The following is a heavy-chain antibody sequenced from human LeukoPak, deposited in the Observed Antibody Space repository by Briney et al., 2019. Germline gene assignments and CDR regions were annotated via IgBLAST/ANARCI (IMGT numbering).Heavy chain of an antibody. D-gene: IGHD6-19*01. V-gene: IGHV3-33*01. CDR2: IWFDGSNE. CDR1: GFSFNTYG. Sequence: GGSLRLSCAASGFSFNTYGMHWVRQAPGKGLEWVAVIWFDGSNEYYVDSVKGRFTISRDNSQDTLYLQMNSLRAEDTAVYYCARNILQWSSGWYVTATFDIWGHGTLVTVSS. J-gene: IGHJ3*02. CDR3: ARNILQWSSGWYVTATFDI.